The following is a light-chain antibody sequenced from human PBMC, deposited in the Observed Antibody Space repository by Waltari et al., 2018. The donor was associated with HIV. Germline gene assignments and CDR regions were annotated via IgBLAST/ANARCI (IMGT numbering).Light chain of an antibody. Sequence: QSALSQTPPASGPPGQSGTIFCPGGTREVGSYNDVSWYQQHPGKAPRLIIYEVNMRPSGVPDRFSGSKSGTTASLTVSGLQAEDEADYYCTSYGGTNNLLFGGGTKLTVL. CDR3: TSYGGTNNLL. J-gene: IGLJ2*01. V-gene: IGLV2-8*01. CDR1: TREVGSYND. CDR2: EVN.